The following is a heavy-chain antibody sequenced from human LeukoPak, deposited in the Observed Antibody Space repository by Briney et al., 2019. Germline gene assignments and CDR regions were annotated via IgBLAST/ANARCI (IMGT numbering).Heavy chain of an antibody. Sequence: PGGSLRLSCAASGFTFSSYAMHWVRQAPGKGLEWVAVISYDGSNKCYADSVKGRFTISRDNSKNTLYLQMNSLRAEDTAVYYCARDHIDCSSTSCYRVWSGWFDPWGQGTLVTVSS. V-gene: IGHV3-30-3*01. J-gene: IGHJ5*02. CDR2: ISYDGSNK. CDR3: ARDHIDCSSTSCYRVWSGWFDP. CDR1: GFTFSSYA. D-gene: IGHD2-2*02.